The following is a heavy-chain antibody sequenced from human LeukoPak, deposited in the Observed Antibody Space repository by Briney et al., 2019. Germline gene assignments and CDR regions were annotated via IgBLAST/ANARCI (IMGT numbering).Heavy chain of an antibody. CDR1: GGSISSYY. V-gene: IGHV4-59*08. Sequence: PSETLSLTCTVSGGSISSYYWSWIRQPPGKGLEWIGYIYYSGSTNYSPSLKSRVTISVDTSKNQFSLKLSSVTAADTAVYYCARHESSPYYYVSSGPLYFQHWGQGTLVTVSS. J-gene: IGHJ1*01. D-gene: IGHD3-22*01. CDR3: ARHESSPYYYVSSGPLYFQH. CDR2: IYYSGST.